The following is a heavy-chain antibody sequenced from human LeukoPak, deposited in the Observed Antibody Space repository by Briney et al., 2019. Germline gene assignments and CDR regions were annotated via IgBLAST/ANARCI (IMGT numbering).Heavy chain of an antibody. D-gene: IGHD6-19*01. V-gene: IGHV5-51*03. CDR2: IYPGDSDT. Sequence: PGESLKISCKGSGYSFTNYWIGWVRQMPGKGLEWMGVIYPGDSDTRYSPSFQGQVTISVDKSISTAYLHWSSLRASDTAMYYCARPLDAVAGTSCDYWGQGTLLTVSS. CDR3: ARPLDAVAGTSCDY. CDR1: GYSFTNYW. J-gene: IGHJ4*02.